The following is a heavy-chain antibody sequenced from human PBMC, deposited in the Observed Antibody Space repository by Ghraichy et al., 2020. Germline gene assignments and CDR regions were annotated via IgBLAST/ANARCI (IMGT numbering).Heavy chain of an antibody. V-gene: IGHV3-74*03. D-gene: IGHD6-19*01. CDR1: GFSFSAWW. CDR2: ISSDGSNT. J-gene: IGHJ4*02. CDR3: ARDQSRSGPTTLDY. Sequence: SCAASGFSFSAWWMHWVRQAPGKGLVWVSRISSDGSNTLYADSVKGRFTISRDNAKNTLYLQMNSLTAEDTAVYYCARDQSRSGPTTLDYWGQGSLVIVSS.